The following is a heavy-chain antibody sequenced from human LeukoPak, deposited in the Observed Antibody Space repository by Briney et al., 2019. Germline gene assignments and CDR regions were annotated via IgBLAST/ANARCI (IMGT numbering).Heavy chain of an antibody. CDR1: GGSISSSSYY. V-gene: IGHV4-39*01. CDR2: IYYSGST. Sequence: SETLSLTCTVSGGSISSSSYYWGWIRQPPGKGLEWIGSIYYSGSTYYNPSLKSQVTISVDTSKNQFSLKPSSVTAADTAVYYCARTGSIAALEIYYFDYWGQGTLVTVSS. J-gene: IGHJ4*02. D-gene: IGHD6-6*01. CDR3: ARTGSIAALEIYYFDY.